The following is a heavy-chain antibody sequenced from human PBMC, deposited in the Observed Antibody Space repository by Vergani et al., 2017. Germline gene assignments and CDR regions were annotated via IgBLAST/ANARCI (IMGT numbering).Heavy chain of an antibody. CDR3: ASNPRLGGDVVDS. D-gene: IGHD3-16*01. CDR2: VHSSGST. J-gene: IGHJ4*02. Sequence: QVQLQESGPGPVKPSQTLSLTCSVSGDSLTSDFFYWTWIRQPAGTRLEWIGRVHSSGSTHYNPSLEGRVSVSMDTAKNEFSLDLQSVTAADTAVYFCASNPRLGGDVVDSWGQGTLVTVSS. V-gene: IGHV4-61*02. CDR1: GDSLTSDFFY.